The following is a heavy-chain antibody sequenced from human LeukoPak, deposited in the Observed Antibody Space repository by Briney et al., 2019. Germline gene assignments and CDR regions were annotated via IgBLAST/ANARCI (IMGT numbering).Heavy chain of an antibody. CDR3: ARDYKQQLVSNWFDP. CDR1: GGSISSSSYY. J-gene: IGHJ5*02. V-gene: IGHV4-39*07. D-gene: IGHD6-13*01. CDR2: IYYSGST. Sequence: PSETLSLTCTVSGGSISSSSYYWGWIRQPPGKGLEWIGSIYYSGSTYYNPSLKSRVTISVDTSKNQFSLKLSSVTAADTAVYYCARDYKQQLVSNWFDPWGQGTLVTVSS.